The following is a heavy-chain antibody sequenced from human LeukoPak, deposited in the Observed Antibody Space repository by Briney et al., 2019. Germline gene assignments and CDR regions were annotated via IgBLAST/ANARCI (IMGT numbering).Heavy chain of an antibody. J-gene: IGHJ6*02. CDR3: AKDLGGIAVANDDYYYYGMDV. CDR2: ISWNSGSI. D-gene: IGHD6-19*01. Sequence: QPGGSLRLSCAASGFTFDDYAMHWVRQAPGKGLEWVSGISWNSGSIGYADSVKGRFTISRDNAKNSLYLQMNSLRAEDTALYYCAKDLGGIAVANDDYYYYGMDVWGQGTTVTVSS. CDR1: GFTFDDYA. V-gene: IGHV3-9*01.